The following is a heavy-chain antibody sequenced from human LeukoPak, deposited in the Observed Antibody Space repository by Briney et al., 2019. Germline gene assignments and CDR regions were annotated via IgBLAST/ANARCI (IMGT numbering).Heavy chain of an antibody. J-gene: IGHJ4*02. CDR1: GFTSGSYA. D-gene: IGHD3-22*01. Sequence: GGSVRLSCAAYGFTSGSYAMSWVRQAPGKGLEWVAAITGTADSTYYAESVRGRFIISRDNSENTLNRQMDSLRAVDAAVYYCAKATHYYDSSGYNGVFEHWGQGALVTLSA. V-gene: IGHV3-23*01. CDR2: ITGTADST. CDR3: AKATHYYDSSGYNGVFEH.